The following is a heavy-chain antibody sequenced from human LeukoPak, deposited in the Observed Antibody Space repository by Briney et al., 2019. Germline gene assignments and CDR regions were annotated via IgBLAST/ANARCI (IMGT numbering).Heavy chain of an antibody. CDR3: ARVWTAVVPAAMPIYYFDY. CDR2: INSDGSST. J-gene: IGHJ4*02. V-gene: IGHV3-74*01. Sequence: GGSLRLSCAASGFTFSSYWMHWVRQAPGKGLVWVSRINSDGSSTSYADSVKGRFTISRDNAKNTLYLQMNSLRAEDTAVYYCARVWTAVVPAAMPIYYFDYWDQGTLVTVSS. CDR1: GFTFSSYW. D-gene: IGHD2-2*01.